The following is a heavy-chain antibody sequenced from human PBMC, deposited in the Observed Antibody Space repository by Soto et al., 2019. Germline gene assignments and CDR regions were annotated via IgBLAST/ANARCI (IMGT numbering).Heavy chain of an antibody. CDR3: ARNNGRENYYDSSGYWYYFDY. V-gene: IGHV4-28*01. CDR2: IYYSGTT. D-gene: IGHD3-22*01. J-gene: IGHJ4*02. Sequence: SETLSLTCAVSGYSISSSNWWGWIRQPPGKGLEWIGYIYYSGTTYYNPSLKSRVTMSVDTSKNQFSLKLTSVTAVDTAVYYCARNNGRENYYDSSGYWYYFDYWGQGTLVTVSS. CDR1: GYSISSSNW.